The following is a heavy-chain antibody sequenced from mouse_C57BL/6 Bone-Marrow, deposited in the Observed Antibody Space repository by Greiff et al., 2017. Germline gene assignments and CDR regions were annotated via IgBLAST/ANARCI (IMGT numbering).Heavy chain of an antibody. V-gene: IGHV2-9-1*01. D-gene: IGHD2-5*01. CDR3: ATYSNYPAWFAY. J-gene: IGHJ3*01. CDR1: GFSLPSSA. Sequence: QVQLKESGPGLVAPSQSLSITCPVSGFSLPSSAISWVRQPPGKGLEWLGVFWTGGGTNYNSALKARLSISKDNSKSQVFLKMNSLQTDDTARYYCATYSNYPAWFAYWGQGNLVTVSA. CDR2: FWTGGGT.